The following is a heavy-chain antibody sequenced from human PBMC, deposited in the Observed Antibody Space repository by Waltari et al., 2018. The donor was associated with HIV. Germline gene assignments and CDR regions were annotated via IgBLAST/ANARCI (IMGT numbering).Heavy chain of an antibody. CDR2: IYTTGST. D-gene: IGHD2-8*02. Sequence: QVQLQESGPGLVKPSQTLSLTCTVSGGSISRGSYYWSWIRQPAGKGLEWIGRIYTTGSTNYNPSLKSRVTISVDTSKNQFSLKLSSVTAADTAVYHCARLVPSDAFDIWGQGTMVTVSS. V-gene: IGHV4-61*02. CDR3: ARLVPSDAFDI. CDR1: GGSISRGSYY. J-gene: IGHJ3*02.